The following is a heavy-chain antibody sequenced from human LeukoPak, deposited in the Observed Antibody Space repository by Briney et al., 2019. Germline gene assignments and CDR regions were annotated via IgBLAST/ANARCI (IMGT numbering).Heavy chain of an antibody. D-gene: IGHD2-2*01. CDR1: GFTFSSYS. Sequence: GGSLRLSCAASGFTFSSYSMNWVRQAPGKGLEWVSSISSSSSYIYYADSVKGRFTISRDNAKNSLYLQMNSLRAEDTAVYYCATDTIVVVPAAPGESWFDPWGQGTLVTVSS. J-gene: IGHJ5*02. CDR2: ISSSSSYI. CDR3: ATDTIVVVPAAPGESWFDP. V-gene: IGHV3-21*01.